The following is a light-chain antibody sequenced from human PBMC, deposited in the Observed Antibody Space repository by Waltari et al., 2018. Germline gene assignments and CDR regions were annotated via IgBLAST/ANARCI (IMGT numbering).Light chain of an antibody. CDR2: QDT. Sequence: SYELTQPPSVSVSPGQTASITCSGDKLGDKYASWYQQKPGQSPVSVIYQDTKRPSGIPERFSGSNSGNTATLTISGTQGMDEADYYCLAWDSSTAWVFGGGTKLTVL. CDR3: LAWDSSTAWV. V-gene: IGLV3-1*01. CDR1: KLGDKY. J-gene: IGLJ3*02.